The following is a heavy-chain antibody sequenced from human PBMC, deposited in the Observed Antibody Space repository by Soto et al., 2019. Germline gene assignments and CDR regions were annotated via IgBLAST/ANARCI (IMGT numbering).Heavy chain of an antibody. CDR2: IWYDGSNK. D-gene: IGHD6-13*01. CDR1: GFTFSSYG. CDR3: ARDVDSSCWYLDY. V-gene: IGHV3-33*01. J-gene: IGHJ4*02. Sequence: QVQLVESGGGVVQPGRSLRLSCAASGFTFSSYGMHWVRQAPGKGLEWVAVIWYDGSNKYYADSVKGRFTISRDNSKNTLYLQMNSLRAEDTAVYYCARDVDSSCWYLDYWGQGTLVTVSS.